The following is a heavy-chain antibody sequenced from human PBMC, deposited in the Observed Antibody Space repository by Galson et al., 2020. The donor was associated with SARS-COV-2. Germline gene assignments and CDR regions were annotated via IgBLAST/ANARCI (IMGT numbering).Heavy chain of an antibody. D-gene: IGHD5-12*01. CDR2: ISGGSTYL. Sequence: GGSLRLYCAASGFTFSDYNMNWVRQAPGKGLEWVSSISGGSTYLYYADSLKGRFTISRDNAENSLYLQMNSLRVEDTAVYYCARESLRDGYYFDYWGQGTPVTVSS. J-gene: IGHJ4*02. CDR1: GFTFSDYN. V-gene: IGHV3-21*01. CDR3: ARESLRDGYYFDY.